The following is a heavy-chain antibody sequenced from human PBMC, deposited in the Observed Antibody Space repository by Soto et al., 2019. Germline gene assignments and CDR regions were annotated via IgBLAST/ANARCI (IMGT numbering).Heavy chain of an antibody. J-gene: IGHJ4*02. CDR1: GVSLSTSGVG. CDR3: AHTPYCGGDCYSEPFDY. D-gene: IGHD2-21*02. V-gene: IGHV2-5*01. Sequence: QITLKESGPTLVKPTQTLTLTCTFSGVSLSTSGVGVGWIRQPPGKALEWLALIYWNDDKRYSPSLKSRLTITQDTSKNQVVLTMTNMDPVDTATYYCAHTPYCGGDCYSEPFDYWGQGTLVTVSS. CDR2: IYWNDDK.